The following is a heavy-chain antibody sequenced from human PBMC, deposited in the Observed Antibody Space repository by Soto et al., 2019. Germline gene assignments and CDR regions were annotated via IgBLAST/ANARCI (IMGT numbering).Heavy chain of an antibody. Sequence: PSETLSLTCTVSGGSISSYYWSWIRQPPGKGLEWIGYIYYSGSTNYNPSLKSRVTISVDTSKNQFSLKLSSVTAADTAVYYCARHGGPTPTPEGYFDWLQSHWFDPWGQGTLVTVSS. CDR2: IYYSGST. CDR3: ARHGGPTPTPEGYFDWLQSHWFDP. CDR1: GGSISSYY. J-gene: IGHJ5*02. D-gene: IGHD3-9*01. V-gene: IGHV4-59*08.